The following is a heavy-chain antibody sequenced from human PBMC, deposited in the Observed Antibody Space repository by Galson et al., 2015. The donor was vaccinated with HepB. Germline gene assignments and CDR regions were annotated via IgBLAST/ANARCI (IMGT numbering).Heavy chain of an antibody. D-gene: IGHD4-11*01. V-gene: IGHV3-33*01. CDR2: IWYDGSNK. Sequence: SLRLSCAASGFTFSSYGMHWVRQAPGKGLEWVAVIWYDGSNKYYADSVKGRFTISRDNSKNTLYLQMNSLRAEDTAVYYCARDLALYDYSNPWGQGTLVTVSS. CDR1: GFTFSSYG. CDR3: ARDLALYDYSNP. J-gene: IGHJ5*02.